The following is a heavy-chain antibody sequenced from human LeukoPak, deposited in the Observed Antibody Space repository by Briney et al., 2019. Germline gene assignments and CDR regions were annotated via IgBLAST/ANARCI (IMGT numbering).Heavy chain of an antibody. D-gene: IGHD3-10*01. CDR1: GYTFTSYY. CDR2: INPSGGST. CDR3: AREFPNGLQYYYGSGSYSDALDI. Sequence: ASVKVSRKASGYTFTSYYMHWVRQAPGQGLEWMGIINPSGGSTSYAQKFQGRVTMTRDTSTSTVYMELSSLRSEDTAVYYCAREFPNGLQYYYGSGSYSDALDIWGQGTMVTVSS. V-gene: IGHV1-46*03. J-gene: IGHJ3*02.